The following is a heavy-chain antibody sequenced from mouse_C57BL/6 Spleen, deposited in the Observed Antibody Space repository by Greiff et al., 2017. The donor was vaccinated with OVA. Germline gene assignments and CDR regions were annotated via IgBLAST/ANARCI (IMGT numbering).Heavy chain of an antibody. CDR1: GYTFTSYW. CDR2: IDPSDSYT. CDR3: ASSGHYYGSSTRYVDV. J-gene: IGHJ1*03. Sequence: VQLQQPGAELVRPGTSVKLSCKASGYTFTSYWMNWVKQRPGQGLEWIGVIDPSDSYTNYNQKFKGKATLTEDTSSSTSYMKLSMLASDDSAVYSSASSGHYYGSSTRYVDVWGTGTTVTVSS. D-gene: IGHD1-1*01. V-gene: IGHV1-59*01.